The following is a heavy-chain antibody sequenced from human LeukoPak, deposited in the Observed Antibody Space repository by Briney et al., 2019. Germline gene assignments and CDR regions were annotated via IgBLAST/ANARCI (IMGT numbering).Heavy chain of an antibody. CDR1: GGSISSYY. CDR2: IYYSGST. CDR3: ARRTFYYDSSGGNWFDP. V-gene: IGHV4-39*01. J-gene: IGHJ5*02. Sequence: SETLSLTCTVSGGSISSYYWSWIRQPPGKVLEWIGSIYYSGSTYYNPSLKSRVTISVDTSKSQFSLSLTSVTAADTAVYYCARRTFYYDSSGGNWFDPWGQGTLVTVSS. D-gene: IGHD3-22*01.